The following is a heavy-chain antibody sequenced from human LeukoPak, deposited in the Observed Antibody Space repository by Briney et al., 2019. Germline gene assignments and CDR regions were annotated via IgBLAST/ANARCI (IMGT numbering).Heavy chain of an antibody. D-gene: IGHD4-11*01. Sequence: GGSLRLSCAASGFIFSSYGMHWVRQAPGKGLEWVALIWFDGSKKYYADSVKGRFTISRDNSKNTLYLEMNSLRAEDTAVYYCARGTDYNPYFDYWGQGTLVTVSS. CDR2: IWFDGSKK. V-gene: IGHV3-33*01. CDR1: GFIFSSYG. CDR3: ARGTDYNPYFDY. J-gene: IGHJ4*02.